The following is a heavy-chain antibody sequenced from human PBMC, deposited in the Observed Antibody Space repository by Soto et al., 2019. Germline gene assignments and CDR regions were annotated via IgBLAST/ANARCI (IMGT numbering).Heavy chain of an antibody. J-gene: IGHJ4*02. V-gene: IGHV1-18*01. Sequence: SVKVSCKTSGYTFTNYGISWVRQAPGQGLEWIGWISAYNGNINYVQKFQGRLTMTTDTSTNTAYMELSSLRSDDTAMYYCAIYALSYSGGYNPVFWGQGTLDTVSS. D-gene: IGHD1-26*01. CDR3: AIYALSYSGGYNPVF. CDR2: ISAYNGNI. CDR1: GYTFTNYG.